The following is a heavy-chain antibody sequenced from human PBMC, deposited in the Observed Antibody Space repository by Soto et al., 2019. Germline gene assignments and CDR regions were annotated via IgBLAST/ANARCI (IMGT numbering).Heavy chain of an antibody. V-gene: IGHV1-69*01. CDR2: ISPIFGTA. D-gene: IGHD1-26*01. CDR1: GGTFSSYS. CDR3: ARDGGRHSGGIDY. J-gene: IGHJ4*02. Sequence: QVQLVQSGAEVKKPGSSVKVSCKASGGTFSSYSINWGRQAPGQGLEWMGEISPIFGTANYAQKFQGRVTITADESTSTAYMELSSLRSEDTAVYYCARDGGRHSGGIDYWGQGPLVTVSS.